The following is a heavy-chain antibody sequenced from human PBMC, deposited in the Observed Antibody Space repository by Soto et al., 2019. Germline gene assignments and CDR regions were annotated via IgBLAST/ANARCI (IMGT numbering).Heavy chain of an antibody. J-gene: IGHJ4*02. D-gene: IGHD3-9*01. V-gene: IGHV3-21*01. CDR1: GFTFSSYS. Sequence: GGSLRLSCAASGFTFSSYSMNWVRQAPGKGLEWVSSISSSSSYIYYADSVKGRFTISRDNAKNSLYLQMNSLRAEDTAVYYCAREEHDILTGYYKGYWGKGTLVTVSS. CDR3: AREEHDILTGYYKGY. CDR2: ISSSSSYI.